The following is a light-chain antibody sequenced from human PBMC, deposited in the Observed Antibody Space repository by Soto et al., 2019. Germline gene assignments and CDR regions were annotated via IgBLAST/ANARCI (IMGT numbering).Light chain of an antibody. V-gene: IGKV3-20*01. CDR1: QSVGSTY. CDR2: GAS. J-gene: IGKJ1*01. CDR3: QHYNYWPSWT. Sequence: EVVLTQSPDTLSLSPGVSATLSCRASQSVGSTYLAWYQQKPGQAPRLLIFGASSRATGIADRFSGSGSGTDFTLTISRLEPEDFAVYYCQHYNYWPSWTCGQGTKVDIK.